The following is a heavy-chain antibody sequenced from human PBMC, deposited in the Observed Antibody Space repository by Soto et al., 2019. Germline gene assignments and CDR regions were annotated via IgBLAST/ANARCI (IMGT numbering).Heavy chain of an antibody. V-gene: IGHV3-15*01. J-gene: IGHJ6*02. CDR2: IKSKTDGGTT. Sequence: GGSLRLSCAAPGFTFSNAWMSWVRQAPGKGLEWVGRIKSKTDGGTTDYAAPVKGRFTISRDDSKNTLYLQMNSLKTEDTAVYYCTTDQWERQYYYYGMDVWGQGTTVTVSS. CDR1: GFTFSNAW. CDR3: TTDQWERQYYYYGMDV. D-gene: IGHD1-26*01.